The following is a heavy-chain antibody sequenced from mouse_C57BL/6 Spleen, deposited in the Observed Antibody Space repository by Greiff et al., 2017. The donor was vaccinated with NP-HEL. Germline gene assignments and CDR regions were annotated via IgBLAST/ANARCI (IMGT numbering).Heavy chain of an antibody. V-gene: IGHV5-4*01. CDR3: ARAPYYGSSLQSYFDY. J-gene: IGHJ2*01. Sequence: EVQLVESGGGLVKPGGSLKLSCAASGFTFSSYAMSWVRQTPEKRLEWVATISDGGSYTYYPDNVKGRFTLSRDNAKNNRYLQMSHLKSEDTAMYYCARAPYYGSSLQSYFDYWGQGTTLTVSS. CDR1: GFTFSSYA. CDR2: ISDGGSYT. D-gene: IGHD1-1*01.